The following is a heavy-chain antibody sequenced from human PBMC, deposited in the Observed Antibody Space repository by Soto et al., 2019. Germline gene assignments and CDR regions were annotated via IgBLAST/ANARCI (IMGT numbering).Heavy chain of an antibody. Sequence: GGSLRLSCAASGFTFSSYGMHWVRQAPGKGLEWVAVISYDGSNKYYADSVKGRFTISRDNSNNTLYLQMNTLRAEDTAVYYCAKDAHNWSYAHKSYYCYGMDVWGQGTTVTVSS. D-gene: IGHD1-7*01. J-gene: IGHJ6*02. CDR3: AKDAHNWSYAHKSYYCYGMDV. CDR1: GFTFSSYG. CDR2: ISYDGSNK. V-gene: IGHV3-30*18.